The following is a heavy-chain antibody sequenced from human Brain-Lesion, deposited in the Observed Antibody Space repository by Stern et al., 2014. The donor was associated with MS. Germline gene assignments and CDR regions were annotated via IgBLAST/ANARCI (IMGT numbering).Heavy chain of an antibody. V-gene: IGHV1-2*02. CDR1: GYIFTGYY. D-gene: IGHD3-3*01. CDR3: ARDQRGITIFGVVTDYYYLGMDV. J-gene: IGHJ6*02. Sequence: VQLVESGAEVKKPGASVKVSCKTSGYIFTGYYIHWVRQAPGQGLEWMAWIPPNTGGTKHEQKFQGRVTMSRDTSISTAYVELSSLTSDDTAVYYCARDQRGITIFGVVTDYYYLGMDVWGQGTTVTVSS. CDR2: IPPNTGGT.